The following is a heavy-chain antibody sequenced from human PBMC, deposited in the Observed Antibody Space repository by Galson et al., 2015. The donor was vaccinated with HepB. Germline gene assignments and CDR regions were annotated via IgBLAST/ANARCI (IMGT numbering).Heavy chain of an antibody. CDR1: GFTFRGSA. V-gene: IGHV3-73*01. CDR3: TRMGDFSGYSSK. D-gene: IGHD5-12*01. Sequence: SLRISCAASGFTFRGSAIAWVRQASGKGPEWVGRIRSTSNAPATSYVESLKGRFTISRDDSRNMAYLHMKSRKTEDTAVYYCTRMGDFSGYSSKWGQGTLVTVSS. J-gene: IGHJ4*02. CDR2: IRSTSNAPAT.